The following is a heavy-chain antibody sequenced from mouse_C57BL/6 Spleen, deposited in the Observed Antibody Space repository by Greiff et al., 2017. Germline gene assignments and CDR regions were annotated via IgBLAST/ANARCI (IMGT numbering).Heavy chain of an antibody. Sequence: EVKLVESEGGLVQPGSSMKLSCTASGFTFSDYYMAWVRQVPEKGLEWVANINYDGSSTYYLDSLKSRFLISRDNAKNILYLQMSSLKSEDTATYYCARITTVVANYAMDYWGQGTSVTVSS. CDR2: INYDGSST. V-gene: IGHV5-16*01. CDR3: ARITTVVANYAMDY. D-gene: IGHD1-1*01. J-gene: IGHJ4*01. CDR1: GFTFSDYY.